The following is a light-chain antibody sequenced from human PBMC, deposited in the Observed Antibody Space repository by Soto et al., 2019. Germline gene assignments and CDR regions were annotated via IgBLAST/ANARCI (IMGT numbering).Light chain of an antibody. CDR2: GAS. Sequence: EIVLTQSPGTLSLSPGERATLSCRASQSVRNNYLAWYQQKPGQAPRLLIYGASHRATGIPNRFSGSGSGTDFTLTSSRLEPEDFAIYSCQQYGDSPMYTFGQGTKLEIK. V-gene: IGKV3-20*01. CDR3: QQYGDSPMYT. CDR1: QSVRNNY. J-gene: IGKJ2*01.